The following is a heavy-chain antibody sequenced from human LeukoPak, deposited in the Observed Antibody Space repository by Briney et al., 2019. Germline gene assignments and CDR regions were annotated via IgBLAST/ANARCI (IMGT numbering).Heavy chain of an antibody. CDR1: GGSISSYY. V-gene: IGHV4-4*07. CDR2: IYTSGST. D-gene: IGHD1-26*01. J-gene: IGHJ6*03. CDR3: ARGGVGAGYYYYMDV. Sequence: KSSETLSLTCTVSGGSISSYYWSWIRQPAGKGLEWIGRIYTSGSTNYNPSLKSRVTMSVDTSKNQFSLKLSSVTAADTAVYYCARGGVGAGYYYYMDVWGKGTTVTVSS.